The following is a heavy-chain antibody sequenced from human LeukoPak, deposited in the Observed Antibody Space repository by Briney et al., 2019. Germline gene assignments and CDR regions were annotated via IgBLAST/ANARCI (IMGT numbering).Heavy chain of an antibody. D-gene: IGHD3-10*01. CDR1: GFPFNSYG. CDR2: IRYDGSNK. Sequence: GGSLRLSCAASGFPFNSYGMHWVRPAPGKGLEWVAFIRYDGSNKYYADSVKGRFTISRDNSKNTLYLQMNSLKTEDTAVYYCTTARAYGSGSYYLGYWGQGTLVTVSS. CDR3: TTARAYGSGSYYLGY. J-gene: IGHJ4*02. V-gene: IGHV3-30*02.